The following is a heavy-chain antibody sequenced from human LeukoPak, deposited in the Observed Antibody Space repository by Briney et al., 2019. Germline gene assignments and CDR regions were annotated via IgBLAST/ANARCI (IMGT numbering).Heavy chain of an antibody. D-gene: IGHD6-19*01. J-gene: IGHJ4*02. CDR2: IRGDGRTT. CDR1: GFIFGDYA. CDR3: AKDAVAGTWLHY. Sequence: GGSLRLSCATSGFIFGDYAMHWVRQAPGKGLEWVSLIRGDGRTTSYAGSVKGRFTISRVNSKNSLYLQMSSLRDDDTAMYYCAKDAVAGTWLHYWGQGILVTVSS. V-gene: IGHV3-43*02.